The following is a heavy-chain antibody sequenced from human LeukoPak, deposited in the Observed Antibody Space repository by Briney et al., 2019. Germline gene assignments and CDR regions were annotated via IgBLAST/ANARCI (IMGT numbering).Heavy chain of an antibody. V-gene: IGHV3-66*02. CDR1: GFPVNSTY. J-gene: IGHJ6*02. D-gene: IGHD5-18*01. CDR2: IHSGGST. CDR3: ARDKKRNSYGHNYYGMDV. Sequence: PGGSLRLSCVASGFPVNSTYMNWVRQAPRKGLEWVSVIHSGGSTYYADSVKGRFTISRDTSKNMLYLQMNSLRPEDTALYYCARDKKRNSYGHNYYGMDVWGQGTTVTVSS.